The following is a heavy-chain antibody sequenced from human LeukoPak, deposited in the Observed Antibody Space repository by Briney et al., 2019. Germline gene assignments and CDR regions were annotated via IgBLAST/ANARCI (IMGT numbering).Heavy chain of an antibody. V-gene: IGHV1-69*13. CDR1: GGTFSSYA. J-gene: IGHJ4*02. D-gene: IGHD3-3*01. CDR3: AREGTIFGVVESFDY. Sequence: SVKVSCKASGGTFSSYAISWVRQAPGQGLEWMGGIIPIFGTANYAQKLQGRGTMTPDESTSTVYMELSSLRSEDMVVYYCAREGTIFGVVESFDYWGQGTLVTVSS. CDR2: IIPIFGTA.